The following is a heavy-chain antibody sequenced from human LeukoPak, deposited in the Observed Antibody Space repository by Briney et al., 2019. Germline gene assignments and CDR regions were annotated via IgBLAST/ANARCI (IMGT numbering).Heavy chain of an antibody. V-gene: IGHV4-34*01. D-gene: IGHD4-23*01. CDR3: ARALAGGGYGGEYYYYYMDV. J-gene: IGHJ6*03. CDR2: IKHSGST. CDR1: GGSFSDYY. Sequence: PSETLSLTCAVYGGSFSDYYWSWIRQTPGEGLQWIGGIKHSGSTNYNPSLKSRVTMSVDTSKNQFSLKLSSVTAADTAVYYCARALAGGGYGGEYYYYYMDVWGKGTTVTVSS.